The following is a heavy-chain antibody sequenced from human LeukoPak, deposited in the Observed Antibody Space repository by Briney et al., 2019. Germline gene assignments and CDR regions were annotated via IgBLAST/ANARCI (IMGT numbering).Heavy chain of an antibody. CDR2: IYYSGST. J-gene: IGHJ4*02. V-gene: IGHV4-59*12. D-gene: IGHD6-6*01. CDR1: GGSISSYY. CDR3: ARVSRSSSSHSDY. Sequence: SETLSLTCTVSGGSISSYYWSWIRQPPGKGLEWIGNIYYSGSTNYNPSLKSRVTISVDTSKNQFSLKLSSVTAADTAVYYCARVSRSSSSHSDYWGQGTLVTVSS.